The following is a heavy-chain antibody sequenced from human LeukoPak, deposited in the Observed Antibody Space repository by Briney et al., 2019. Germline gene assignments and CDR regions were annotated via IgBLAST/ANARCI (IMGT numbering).Heavy chain of an antibody. V-gene: IGHV6-1*01. D-gene: IGHD6-13*01. J-gene: IGHJ5*02. Sequence: SQTLSLTCAISGDSVSSNSAAWNWIRQSPSKGLEWLGRTYYRSKWYNDYAVSVKSRITIIPETSKNQFSLQLNSVTPEDTAVYYCARDRGIAAAGPWFDPWGQGTLVTVSS. CDR3: ARDRGIAAAGPWFDP. CDR1: GDSVSSNSAA. CDR2: TYYRSKWYN.